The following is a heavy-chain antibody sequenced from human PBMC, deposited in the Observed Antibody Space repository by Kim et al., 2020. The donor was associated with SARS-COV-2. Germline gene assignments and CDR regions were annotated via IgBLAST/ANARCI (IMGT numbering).Heavy chain of an antibody. D-gene: IGHD3-22*01. V-gene: IGHV4-59*01. CDR2: IYYSGST. J-gene: IGHJ4*02. Sequence: SDTLSLTCTVSGGSISSYYWSWIRQPPGKGLEWIGYIYYSGSTNYNPSLKSRVTISVDTSKNQFSLKLSSVTAADTAVYYCARDSPQPSYYDSSGYYPGSFDYWGQGTLVTVSS. CDR1: GGSISSYY. CDR3: ARDSPQPSYYDSSGYYPGSFDY.